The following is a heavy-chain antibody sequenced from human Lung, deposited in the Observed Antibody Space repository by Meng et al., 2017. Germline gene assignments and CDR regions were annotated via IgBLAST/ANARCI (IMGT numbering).Heavy chain of an antibody. CDR2: INHSGST. Sequence: QVRPHQGGAGLLKPSVTLSLTCVVSGGSFSDYYWSWIRQPPGKGLEWIGEINHSGSTNYNPSLESRATISVDTSQNNLSLKLSSVTAADSAVYYCARGPTTMAHDFDYWGQGTLVTVSS. V-gene: IGHV4-34*01. CDR1: GGSFSDYY. D-gene: IGHD4-11*01. CDR3: ARGPTTMAHDFDY. J-gene: IGHJ4*02.